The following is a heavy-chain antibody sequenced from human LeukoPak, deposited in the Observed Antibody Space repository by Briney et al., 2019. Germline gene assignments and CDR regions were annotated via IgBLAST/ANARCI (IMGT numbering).Heavy chain of an antibody. V-gene: IGHV4-59*06. CDR3: ARDGLNCTNGVCYYYFDY. CDR2: IYSSGST. J-gene: IGHJ4*02. CDR1: AASINNYY. Sequence: SDTLSLTCTVSAASINNYYCSCIRQHPGNGLGWIGSIYSSGSTYYNPSLKSRVTISVDASKNHFSLKLSSVTAADTAVYYCARDGLNCTNGVCYYYFDYWGQGTLVTASS. D-gene: IGHD2-8*01.